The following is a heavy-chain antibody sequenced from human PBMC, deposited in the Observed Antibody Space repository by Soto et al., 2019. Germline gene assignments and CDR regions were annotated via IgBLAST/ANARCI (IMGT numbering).Heavy chain of an antibody. J-gene: IGHJ4*02. D-gene: IGHD6-13*01. V-gene: IGHV4-34*01. CDR3: TRAPAPLYSSSWYYFDY. CDR1: GGSFSDYY. CDR2: INPSGGT. Sequence: SETLSLTCAVYGGSFSDYYWSWIRQPPGKGLEWIGEINPSGGTNYNPSLKSRVTISVDTSKNQFSLKLSTVTAADTAVYYFTRAPAPLYSSSWYYFDYWGKGTLVTVPS.